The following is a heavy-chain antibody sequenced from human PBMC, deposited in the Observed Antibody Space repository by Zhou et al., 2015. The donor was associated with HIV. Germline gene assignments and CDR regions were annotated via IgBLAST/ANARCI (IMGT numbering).Heavy chain of an antibody. CDR3: ARDCSGGSCDLDFGFDY. V-gene: IGHV1-69*12. Sequence: QVQLVQSGAEVKKPGSSVKVSCKASGGTFSSYAISWVRQAPGQGLEWMGGIIPIFGTANYAQKFQGRVTITADESTSTAYMELSSLRSEDTAVYYCARDCSGGSCDLDFGFDYWGQGTLVTVSS. D-gene: IGHD2-15*01. CDR2: IIPIFGTA. CDR1: GGTFSSYA. J-gene: IGHJ4*02.